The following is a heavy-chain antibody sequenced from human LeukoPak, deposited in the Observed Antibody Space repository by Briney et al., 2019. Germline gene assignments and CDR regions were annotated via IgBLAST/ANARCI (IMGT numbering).Heavy chain of an antibody. V-gene: IGHV4-59*01. CDR1: GGSISSYY. Sequence: SETLSLTCTVSGGSISSYYWSWIRQPPGKGLEWIGYIYYSGSTNYNPSLKSRVTISVDTSKNQFSLKLSSVTAADTAVYYCARGDYYDSSGYYFDYWGQGTLVTVSS. CDR2: IYYSGST. D-gene: IGHD3-22*01. CDR3: ARGDYYDSSGYYFDY. J-gene: IGHJ4*02.